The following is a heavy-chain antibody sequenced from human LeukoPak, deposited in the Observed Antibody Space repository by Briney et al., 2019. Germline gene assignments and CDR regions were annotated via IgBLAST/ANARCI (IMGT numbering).Heavy chain of an antibody. CDR2: ISRSGSTK. V-gene: IGHV3-11*01. CDR1: GFTFSDYN. J-gene: IGHJ3*01. CDR3: AKEKDTIYFDL. Sequence: GGSLRLSCAASGFTFSDYNMRWIRQAPGKGLEWVSSISRSGSTKYYADSVKGRFTISRDNAKNSLFLQMDSLTTEDTAVYYCAKEKDTIYFDLWGQGTLVTVSA. D-gene: IGHD2-21*01.